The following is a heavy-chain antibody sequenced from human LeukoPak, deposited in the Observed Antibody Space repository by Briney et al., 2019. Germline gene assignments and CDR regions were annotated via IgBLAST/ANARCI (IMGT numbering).Heavy chain of an antibody. J-gene: IGHJ6*03. CDR1: GGSISSYY. D-gene: IGHD3-10*01. V-gene: IGHV4-4*07. CDR2: IYTSGST. CDR3: ARDSTMVRGVMSHYYHYYMDV. Sequence: SETLSLTCTVSGGSISSYYWSWIRQPAGKGLEWIGRIYTSGSTNYNPSLKSRVTMSVDTSKNQFSLKLSSVTAADTAVYYCARDSTMVRGVMSHYYHYYMDVWGKGTTVTVSS.